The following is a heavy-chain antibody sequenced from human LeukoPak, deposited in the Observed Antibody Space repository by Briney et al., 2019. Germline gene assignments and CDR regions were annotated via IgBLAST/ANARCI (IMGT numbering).Heavy chain of an antibody. J-gene: IGHJ4*02. Sequence: GGSLRLSCVASGFTFSDYYMSWIRQAPGKGLEWVSYIPSTSSYTSYADSVKGRFTISKDNAENSLYLQMSSLRAEDTAVYYCARAANTAAGTPTLAIDYWGQGTLVTVSS. CDR1: GFTFSDYY. V-gene: IGHV3-11*05. D-gene: IGHD6-13*01. CDR3: ARAANTAAGTPTLAIDY. CDR2: IPSTSSYT.